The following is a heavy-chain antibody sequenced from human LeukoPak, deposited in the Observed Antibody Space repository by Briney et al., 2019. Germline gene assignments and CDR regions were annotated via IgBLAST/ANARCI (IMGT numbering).Heavy chain of an antibody. CDR1: GGSISSYY. J-gene: IGHJ6*02. V-gene: IGHV4-59*12. CDR2: IYYSGST. Sequence: KPSETLSLTCTVSGGSISSYYWSWIRQPPGKGLEWIGYIYYSGSTKYNPSLKSRVTISVDTSKNHFSLKLSSVTAADTAVYYCAGEQYSSGLDGLAVWGQGTTVTVSS. CDR3: AGEQYSSGLDGLAV. D-gene: IGHD6-19*01.